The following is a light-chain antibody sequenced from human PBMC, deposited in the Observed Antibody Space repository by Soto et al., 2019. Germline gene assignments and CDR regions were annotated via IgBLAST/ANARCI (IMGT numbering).Light chain of an antibody. Sequence: QAVVTQEPSFSVSPGGTVTVTCGLSSGSVSTSYYPSWYQQTPGQAPRTLIYSTNTRSSGVPERFSGSILGNKAALTITGAQADDESDYYCVLYMGSGISVFGGGTKLTVL. CDR2: STN. CDR1: SGSVSTSYY. V-gene: IGLV8-61*01. J-gene: IGLJ3*02. CDR3: VLYMGSGISV.